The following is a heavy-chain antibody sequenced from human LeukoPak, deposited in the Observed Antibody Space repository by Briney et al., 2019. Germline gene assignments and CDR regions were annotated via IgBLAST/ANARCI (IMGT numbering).Heavy chain of an antibody. D-gene: IGHD5-18*01. CDR3: ARDLSGVTGYTYGRGIDY. V-gene: IGHV3-48*04. CDR2: ISSSDSTI. CDR1: GFTFSTYS. J-gene: IGHJ4*02. Sequence: GGSLRLSCAASGFTFSTYSMNWVRQAPGKGLEWVSYISSSDSTIYYADSVKGRFTISRDNAKTSLYLQMNSLRAEDTAVYYCARDLSGVTGYTYGRGIDYWGRGTLVTVSS.